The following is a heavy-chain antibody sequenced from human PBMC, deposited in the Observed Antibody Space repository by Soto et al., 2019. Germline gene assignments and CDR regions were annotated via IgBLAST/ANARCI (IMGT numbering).Heavy chain of an antibody. Sequence: SETLSLTCTVSGGSISSSSYYWSWIRQPPGKGLEWIGEINHSGSTNYNPSLKSRVTISVDTSKNQFSLKLSSVTAADTAVYYCARVRSPYYYDSSGYNNWFDPWGQGTLVTVSS. CDR2: INHSGST. CDR1: GGSISSSSYY. CDR3: ARVRSPYYYDSSGYNNWFDP. J-gene: IGHJ5*02. V-gene: IGHV4-39*07. D-gene: IGHD3-22*01.